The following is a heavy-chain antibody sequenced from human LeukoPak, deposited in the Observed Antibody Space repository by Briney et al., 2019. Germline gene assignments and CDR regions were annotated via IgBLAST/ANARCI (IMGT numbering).Heavy chain of an antibody. CDR3: ARGGYTGSYPFDY. D-gene: IGHD1-26*01. V-gene: IGHV4-59*02. Sequence: SETLSLTCTVSSGSVSNSYWSWIRQPPGKGLEWIAYVYSSGSTNYNPSLKSRVTISIDTSKNQFSLKLSSMTAADTAVYFCARGGYTGSYPFDYWGRGTLVTVS. CDR1: SGSVSNSY. CDR2: VYSSGST. J-gene: IGHJ4*02.